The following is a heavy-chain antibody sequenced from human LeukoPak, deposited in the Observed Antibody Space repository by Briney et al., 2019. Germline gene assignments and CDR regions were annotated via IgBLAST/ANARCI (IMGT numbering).Heavy chain of an antibody. D-gene: IGHD5-12*01. Sequence: SETLSLTCTVSGGSISSYYWSWIRQPPGKGLEWIGYIYYSGSTNYNPSLKSRVTMSVDTSKNQFSLKLSSVTAADTAVYYCARAGGYSGYDLDYWGQGTLVTVSS. CDR2: IYYSGST. CDR1: GGSISSYY. CDR3: ARAGGYSGYDLDY. J-gene: IGHJ4*02. V-gene: IGHV4-59*01.